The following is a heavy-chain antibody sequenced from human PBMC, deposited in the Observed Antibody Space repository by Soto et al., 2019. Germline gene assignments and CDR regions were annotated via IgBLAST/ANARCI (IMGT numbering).Heavy chain of an antibody. V-gene: IGHV3-53*01. D-gene: IGHD6-13*01. CDR2: IYSGGST. CDR3: ARSSSWYSRGAFDI. Sequence: GGSLRLSCAASGFTVSSNYMSWVRQAPGKGLEWVSVIYSGGSTYYADSVKGRFTISRDNSKNTLYLQMNSLRAEDTAVYYCARSSSWYSRGAFDIWGQGTMVTVS. J-gene: IGHJ3*02. CDR1: GFTVSSNY.